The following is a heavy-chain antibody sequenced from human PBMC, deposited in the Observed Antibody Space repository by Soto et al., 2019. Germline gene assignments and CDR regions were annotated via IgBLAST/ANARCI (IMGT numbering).Heavy chain of an antibody. CDR3: ARSRNYDYVWGSYRPPSTYFDY. D-gene: IGHD3-16*02. J-gene: IGHJ4*02. CDR2: IYYSGST. Sequence: TSETLSLTCTVSGGSISSSSYYWGWIRQPPGKGLEWIGSIYYSGSTYYNPSLKSRVTISVDTSKNQFSLKLSSVTAADTAVYYCARSRNYDYVWGSYRPPSTYFDYWGQGTLVTVSS. CDR1: GGSISSSSYY. V-gene: IGHV4-39*01.